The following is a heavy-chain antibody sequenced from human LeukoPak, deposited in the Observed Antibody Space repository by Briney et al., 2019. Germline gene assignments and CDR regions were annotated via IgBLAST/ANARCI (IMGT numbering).Heavy chain of an antibody. CDR1: GFTFNIYG. J-gene: IGHJ4*02. Sequence: ASVTVSFTASGFTFNIYGISWVRQAPGQGLEWMGWISAYNGDTNYAQKFQGRVTMTTDTSTSTAYMELRSLISDDTAVYYCARDPSNTSGRYAYFDYWGQGTLVTVSS. D-gene: IGHD6-19*01. CDR3: ARDPSNTSGRYAYFDY. CDR2: ISAYNGDT. V-gene: IGHV1-18*01.